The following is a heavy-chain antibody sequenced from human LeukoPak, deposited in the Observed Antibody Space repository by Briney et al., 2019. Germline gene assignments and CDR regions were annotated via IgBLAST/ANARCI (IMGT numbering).Heavy chain of an antibody. D-gene: IGHD3-16*02. Sequence: ASVKVSCKASGYTFTGYYMHWVRQAPGQGLEWMGWINPNSGGTNYAQKLQGRVTMTTDTSTSTAYMELRSLRSDDTAVYYCARDGAPNMITFGGVIANGIFDYWGQGTLVTVSS. V-gene: IGHV1-2*02. CDR3: ARDGAPNMITFGGVIANGIFDY. CDR2: INPNSGGT. J-gene: IGHJ4*02. CDR1: GYTFTGYY.